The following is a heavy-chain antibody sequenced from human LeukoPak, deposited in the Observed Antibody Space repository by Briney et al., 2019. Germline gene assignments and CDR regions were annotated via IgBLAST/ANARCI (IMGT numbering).Heavy chain of an antibody. V-gene: IGHV3-23*01. CDR3: TRYIGDY. CDR1: GFNFTNYA. D-gene: IGHD3-16*02. CDR2: LSGRGSNT. J-gene: IGHJ4*02. Sequence: GGSLRLSCAASGFNFTNYAMSWVRQAPAKGLEWVSALSGRGSNTYYADSVKGRFTISRDNSKNTLYLQMNSLKTEDTAVYYCTRYIGDYWGQGTLVTVSS.